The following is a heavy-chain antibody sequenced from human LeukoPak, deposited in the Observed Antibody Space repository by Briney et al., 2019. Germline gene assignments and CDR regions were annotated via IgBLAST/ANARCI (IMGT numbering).Heavy chain of an antibody. D-gene: IGHD3-10*01. J-gene: IGHJ4*02. V-gene: IGHV3-74*01. CDR2: INGDGSST. Sequence: GGSLRLSCAASGFTFSSYWTHWVRQAPGKGLVWVSRINGDGSSTSYADSVRGRFTISRDNAKNTLYLQMNSLRAEDTAVHYCARDPYGSGSFWGQGTLVTVSS. CDR1: GFTFSSYW. CDR3: ARDPYGSGSF.